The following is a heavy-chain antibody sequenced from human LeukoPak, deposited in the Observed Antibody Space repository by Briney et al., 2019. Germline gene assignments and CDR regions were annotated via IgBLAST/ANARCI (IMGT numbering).Heavy chain of an antibody. CDR1: GFTFSSYA. CDR3: ARFAYVAAVDL. Sequence: GRSLRLSCAASGFTFSSYAMHWVRQAPGKGLEWVAVISYDGSNKYYADSVKGRFTISRDNSKNTLYLQMNSLRAEDTAVYYCARFAYVAAVDLWGQGTLVTASS. V-gene: IGHV3-30*04. J-gene: IGHJ4*02. CDR2: ISYDGSNK. D-gene: IGHD2-15*01.